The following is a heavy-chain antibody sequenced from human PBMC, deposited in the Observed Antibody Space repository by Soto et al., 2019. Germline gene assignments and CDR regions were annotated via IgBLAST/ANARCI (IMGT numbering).Heavy chain of an antibody. V-gene: IGHV4-34*01. CDR1: GGSFSGYY. Sequence: SETLSLACAVYGGSFSGYYWSWIRQPPGKGLEWIGEINHSGSTNYNPSLKSRVTISVDTSKNQFSLKLSSVTAADTAVYYCARRGWLHYIDYWGQGTLVTVSS. J-gene: IGHJ4*02. CDR2: INHSGST. CDR3: ARRGWLHYIDY. D-gene: IGHD5-12*01.